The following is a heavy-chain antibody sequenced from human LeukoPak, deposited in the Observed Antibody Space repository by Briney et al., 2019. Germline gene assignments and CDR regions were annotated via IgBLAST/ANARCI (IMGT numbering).Heavy chain of an antibody. Sequence: SETLSLTCAVYGGSFSGYYWSWIRQRPGKGLEWIGEINHSGSTNYNPSLKSRVTISVDTSKNQFSLKLSSVTAADTAVYYCARLGVAARRIYYYYYMDVWGKGTTVTVSS. J-gene: IGHJ6*03. CDR3: ARLGVAARRIYYYYYMDV. CDR2: INHSGST. D-gene: IGHD6-6*01. CDR1: GGSFSGYY. V-gene: IGHV4-34*01.